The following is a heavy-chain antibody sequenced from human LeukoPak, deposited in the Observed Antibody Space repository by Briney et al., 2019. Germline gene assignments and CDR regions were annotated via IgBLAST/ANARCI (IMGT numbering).Heavy chain of an antibody. V-gene: IGHV3-64*01. J-gene: IGHJ4*02. D-gene: IGHD6-13*01. CDR2: ISSNGGST. Sequence: PGGSLRLSCAASGFTFSSYAMHWVRQAPGKGLEYVSAISSNGGSTYYANSVKGRFTISRDNSKNTLYLQMGSLRAEDMAVYYCASILDGAWAAAGTVWGQGTLVTVSS. CDR1: GFTFSSYA. CDR3: ASILDGAWAAAGTV.